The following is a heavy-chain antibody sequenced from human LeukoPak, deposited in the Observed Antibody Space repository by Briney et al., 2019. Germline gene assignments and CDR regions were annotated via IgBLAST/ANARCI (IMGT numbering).Heavy chain of an antibody. CDR1: GGSFSGYY. CDR3: ARGSSGWYADAFDI. D-gene: IGHD6-19*01. CDR2: INHSGSS. Sequence: SETLSLTCAVYGGSFSGYYWSWIRQPPGKGLEWIGEINHSGSSNYNPSLKSRVTISVDTSKNQFSLKLSSVTAADTAVYYCARGSSGWYADAFDIWGQGTMVTVSS. V-gene: IGHV4-34*01. J-gene: IGHJ3*02.